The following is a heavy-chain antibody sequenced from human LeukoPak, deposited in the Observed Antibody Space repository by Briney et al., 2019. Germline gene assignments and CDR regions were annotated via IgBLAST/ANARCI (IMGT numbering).Heavy chain of an antibody. CDR1: GFTFSSYA. V-gene: IGHV3-23*01. CDR2: ISSSGGST. Sequence: GGSLRLSCAASGFTFSSYAVSWVRQAPGKGLEWVSAISSSGGSTYYVDSVKGRFTISRDNSKNTLYLQMNSLRAEDTAVYYRGKEQGAVKLERRDNFDLWGQGTLGTGSS. D-gene: IGHD1-1*01. CDR3: GKEQGAVKLERRDNFDL. J-gene: IGHJ4*02.